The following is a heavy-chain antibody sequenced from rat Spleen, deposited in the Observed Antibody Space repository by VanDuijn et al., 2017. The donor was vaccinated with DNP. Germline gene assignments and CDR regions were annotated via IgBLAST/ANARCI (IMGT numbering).Heavy chain of an antibody. CDR1: GFTINNYW. Sequence: EVQLVESGGDLVQPGKSLKLSCEVSGFTINNYWMAWIRQVPGKGLEWVASISSSGETTYYPDSVKGRFTTSRDNAKNILYLQMNSLRSEDTATYYCAKVRYYGLPGFTYWGQGTLVTVSS. CDR2: ISSSGETT. CDR3: AKVRYYGLPGFTY. V-gene: IGHV5-31*01. D-gene: IGHD1-6*01. J-gene: IGHJ3*01.